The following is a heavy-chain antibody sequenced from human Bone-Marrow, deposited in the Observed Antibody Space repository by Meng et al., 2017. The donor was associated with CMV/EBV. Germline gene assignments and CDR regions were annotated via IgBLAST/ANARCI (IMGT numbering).Heavy chain of an antibody. V-gene: IGHV4-59*01. J-gene: IGHJ6*02. D-gene: IGHD2-2*02. CDR3: ARGAVPAAIWSSYYYGMDV. Sequence: GSLRLSCTVSGGSISSYYWSWIRQPPGKGLEWIGYIYYSGSTNYNPSLKSRVTISVDTSKNQFSLKLSSVTAADTAVYYCARGAVPAAIWSSYYYGMDVWGQGTTVTVSS. CDR1: GGSISSYY. CDR2: IYYSGST.